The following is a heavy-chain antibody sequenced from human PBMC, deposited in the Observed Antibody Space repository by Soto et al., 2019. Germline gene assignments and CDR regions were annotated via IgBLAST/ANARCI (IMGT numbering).Heavy chain of an antibody. CDR2: INPDSGGT. J-gene: IGHJ4*02. D-gene: IGHD1-26*01. Sequence: ASVKVSFKASGYTFNAYYIHWVRQAPGQGLEWMGCINPDSGGTKYAQKFQGRVTMTRDXXXTXAXMXLXXXXSDXTAVYYCARALSFGSGTFDYWGQGTLDTVSS. V-gene: IGHV1-2*02. CDR1: GYTFNAYY. CDR3: ARALSFGSGTFDY.